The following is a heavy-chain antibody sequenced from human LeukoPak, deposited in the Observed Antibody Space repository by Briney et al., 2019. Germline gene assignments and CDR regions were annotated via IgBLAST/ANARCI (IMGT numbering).Heavy chain of an antibody. CDR1: GYTFTSDA. D-gene: IGHD3-22*01. CDR3: ATLYYYDSSGYYWGGEFDY. J-gene: IGHJ4*02. V-gene: IGHV7-4-1*02. CDR2: INTNTVNP. Sequence: ASVKVSCKASGYTFTSDAMNWVRQAPGQGLEWMGWINTNTVNPTYAQGFTGRFVFSLGTSLSTAYLQSSSLKAEDTAVYYCATLYYYDSSGYYWGGEFDYWGQGTLVTVSS.